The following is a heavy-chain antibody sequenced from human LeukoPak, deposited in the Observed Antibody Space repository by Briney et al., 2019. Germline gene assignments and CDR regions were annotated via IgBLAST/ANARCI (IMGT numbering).Heavy chain of an antibody. Sequence: SQTLSLTCTVSGGSISSYYWSWIRQPAGEGLEWIGRIYTSGSTNYNPSLKSRVTMSVDTSKNQFSLKLSSVTAADTAVYYCATYYYDSSGYYDFDYWGQGTLVTVSS. CDR1: GGSISSYY. CDR3: ATYYYDSSGYYDFDY. V-gene: IGHV4-4*07. CDR2: IYTSGST. D-gene: IGHD3-22*01. J-gene: IGHJ4*02.